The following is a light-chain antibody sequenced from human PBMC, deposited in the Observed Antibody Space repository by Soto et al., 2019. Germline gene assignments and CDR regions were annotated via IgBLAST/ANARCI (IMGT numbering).Light chain of an antibody. CDR2: GNS. V-gene: IGLV1-40*01. CDR3: QSYDSSLSVV. Sequence: QSVLTQPPSVSGAPGQRVTISCTGSSSNIGAGYDVHWYQQLPGTAPKLLIYGNSNRPSAVPDRFSGSKSGTSASLAITGLQAEDEADYYCQSYDSSLSVVFGGGTKVTVL. CDR1: SSNIGAGYD. J-gene: IGLJ2*01.